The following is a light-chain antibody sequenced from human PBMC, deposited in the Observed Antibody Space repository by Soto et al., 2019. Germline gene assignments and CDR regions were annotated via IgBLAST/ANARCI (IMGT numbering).Light chain of an antibody. J-gene: IGKJ5*01. V-gene: IGKV3-15*01. CDR2: GAS. Sequence: EIVMTQSPATLSASPGERATLSCRASQSLNTNLAWYQQKPGQAPRLLIYGASTRATGVPVRFSGSGSGAEFTLTISSLQSEDFAVYYCQQYKSWPPITFGQGTRLEIK. CDR3: QQYKSWPPIT. CDR1: QSLNTN.